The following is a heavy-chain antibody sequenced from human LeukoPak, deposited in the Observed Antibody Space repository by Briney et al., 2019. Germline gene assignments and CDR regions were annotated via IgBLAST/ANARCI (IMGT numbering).Heavy chain of an antibody. V-gene: IGHV3-23*01. J-gene: IGHJ4*02. CDR3: AKAPVTTCSGAYCYPFDY. CDR1: GFTFSGFA. Sequence: GGSLRLSCAASGFTFSGFAMSWIRQAPGKGLEWVSSISRSGESTFYADSVKGRFTISRDSYKNTLYLQMNSLRAEDAAVYYCAKAPVTTCSGAYCYPFDYWGQGTLVTVSS. CDR2: ISRSGEST. D-gene: IGHD2-15*01.